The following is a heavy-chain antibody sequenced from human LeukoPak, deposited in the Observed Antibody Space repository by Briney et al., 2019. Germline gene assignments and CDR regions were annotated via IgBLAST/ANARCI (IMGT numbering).Heavy chain of an antibody. CDR1: GFTVSSNY. J-gene: IGHJ4*02. CDR3: ARGSDYYDFWSGYPYFDY. Sequence: GGSLRLSCAASGFTVSSNYMSWVRQAPGKGLEWVSVIYSGGSTYYADSAKGRFTISRDNSKNTLYLQMNSLRAEDTAVYYCARGSDYYDFWSGYPYFDYWGQGTLVTVSS. V-gene: IGHV3-53*01. CDR2: IYSGGST. D-gene: IGHD3-3*01.